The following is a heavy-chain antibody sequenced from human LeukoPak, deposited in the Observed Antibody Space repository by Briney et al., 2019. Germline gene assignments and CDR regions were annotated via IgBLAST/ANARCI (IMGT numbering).Heavy chain of an antibody. D-gene: IGHD5-12*01. CDR2: IYSSGNT. CDR3: AKSNGYGLIDY. V-gene: IGHV4-39*01. CDR1: GASISSSNYY. Sequence: SETLSLTCAVSGASISSSNYYWGWVRQSPGKGLEWIGNIYSSGNTYYNASLMSRVTMYIDTSKNQFSLKLSSVTAADTAMYYCAKSNGYGLIDYWGQGTLVTVSS. J-gene: IGHJ4*02.